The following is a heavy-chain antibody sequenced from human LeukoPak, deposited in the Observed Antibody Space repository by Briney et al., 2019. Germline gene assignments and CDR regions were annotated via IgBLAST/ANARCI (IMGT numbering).Heavy chain of an antibody. Sequence: PGGSLRLSCAASGFTFSGYAMSWVRQAPGKGLEWVSAISGSGGSTYYADSVKGRFTISRDNSKNTLYLQMNSLRAEDTAVYYCAKAPPMITFGGVIDYFDYWGQGTLVTVSS. CDR1: GFTFSGYA. CDR3: AKAPPMITFGGVIDYFDY. V-gene: IGHV3-23*01. D-gene: IGHD3-16*01. J-gene: IGHJ4*02. CDR2: ISGSGGST.